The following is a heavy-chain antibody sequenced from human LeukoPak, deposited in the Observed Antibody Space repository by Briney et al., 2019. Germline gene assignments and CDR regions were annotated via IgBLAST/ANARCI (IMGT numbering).Heavy chain of an antibody. D-gene: IGHD6-19*01. V-gene: IGHV3-23*01. CDR1: GFTFSIYA. J-gene: IGHJ4*02. Sequence: PGGSLRLSCAASGFTFSIYAMSWVRQAPGKGLEWVSAISGSGDTTHYADSVKGRFTISRDNSKNTLYPQMNSLRADDTAVYYCAKRNSGWSLYYFDYWGQGTLVTVSS. CDR3: AKRNSGWSLYYFDY. CDR2: ISGSGDTT.